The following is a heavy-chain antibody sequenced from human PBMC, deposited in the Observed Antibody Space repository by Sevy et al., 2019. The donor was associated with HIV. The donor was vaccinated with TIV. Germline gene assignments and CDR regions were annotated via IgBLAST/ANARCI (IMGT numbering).Heavy chain of an antibody. J-gene: IGHJ6*02. Sequence: GGSLRLSCIGSGFSFSYYGIHWVRQSPGKGLDWVALISHDRINEYYADSVKGRFTISRYNSKNTVYLEMNSLRNEDTAIYFCANAYSGSYSHSYLYALDVWGQGTTVTVSS. V-gene: IGHV3-30*18. CDR3: ANAYSGSYSHSYLYALDV. CDR1: GFSFSYYG. CDR2: ISHDRINE. D-gene: IGHD1-26*01.